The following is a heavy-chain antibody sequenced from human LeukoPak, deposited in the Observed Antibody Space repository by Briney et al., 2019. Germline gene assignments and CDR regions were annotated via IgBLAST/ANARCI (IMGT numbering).Heavy chain of an antibody. Sequence: GGSLRLSCAASGFTFSSYWMSWVRQAPGKGLEWVANIKQDGSEKYYVDSVKGRFTIPRDNAKNSLYLQMNSLRAEDTAVFYCARESTVAGSWYFDLWGRGTLVTVSS. J-gene: IGHJ2*01. CDR2: IKQDGSEK. CDR3: ARESTVAGSWYFDL. CDR1: GFTFSSYW. D-gene: IGHD6-19*01. V-gene: IGHV3-7*01.